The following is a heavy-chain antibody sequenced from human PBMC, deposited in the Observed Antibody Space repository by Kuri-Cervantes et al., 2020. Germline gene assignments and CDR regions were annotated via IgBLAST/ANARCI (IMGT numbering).Heavy chain of an antibody. V-gene: IGHV3-21*03. Sequence: GESLKISCAASGFTFSTYSMNWVRQAPGKGLEWVSCISSSSSYIYYADSVKGRFTISRDNAKNSLYLQMNSLRAEDTAVYYCAKDKGSGWYVGYFQHWGQGTLVTVSS. CDR2: ISSSSSYI. CDR3: AKDKGSGWYVGYFQH. CDR1: GFTFSTYS. D-gene: IGHD6-19*01. J-gene: IGHJ1*01.